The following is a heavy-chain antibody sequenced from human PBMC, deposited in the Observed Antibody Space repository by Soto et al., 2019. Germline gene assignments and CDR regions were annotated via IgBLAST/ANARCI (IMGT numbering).Heavy chain of an antibody. V-gene: IGHV4-34*01. Sequence: SETLSLTCAVYGGSFSCYYWSWIRQPPGKGLEWIGEINHSGSTNYNPSLKSRVTISVDTSKNQFSLKLSSVTAADTAVYYCARRRSTNSLITMIVVARGYFDYWGQGTLVTVSS. CDR3: ARRRSTNSLITMIVVARGYFDY. J-gene: IGHJ4*02. CDR2: INHSGST. CDR1: GGSFSCYY. D-gene: IGHD3-22*01.